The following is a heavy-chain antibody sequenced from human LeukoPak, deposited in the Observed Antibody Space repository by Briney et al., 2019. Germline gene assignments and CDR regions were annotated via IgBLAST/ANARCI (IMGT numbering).Heavy chain of an antibody. J-gene: IGHJ4*02. CDR1: AFIFSSYT. Sequence: GGSLRLSCAASAFIFSSYTMNWVRQAPGKGLEWVANIKEDGSEKYYVDSVKGRFTISRDNAKSTLYLQMNNLGAEDTAVYSCAAAPNYYYFDYWGRGTLVTVSS. D-gene: IGHD5-24*01. V-gene: IGHV3-7*01. CDR3: AAAPNYYYFDY. CDR2: IKEDGSEK.